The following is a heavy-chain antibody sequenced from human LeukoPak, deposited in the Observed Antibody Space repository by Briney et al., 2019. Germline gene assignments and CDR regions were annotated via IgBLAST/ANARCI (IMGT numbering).Heavy chain of an antibody. D-gene: IGHD6-13*01. Sequence: PGGSLRLSCAASGFTFSSYGMHWVRQAPGKGLEWVAFIRYDGSNKYYADSVKGRFTISRDNSKNTLYLQMNSLRAEDTAVYYCARDPNSSSWYQTGYYYYMDVWGKGTTVTVSS. J-gene: IGHJ6*03. CDR1: GFTFSSYG. CDR2: IRYDGSNK. CDR3: ARDPNSSSWYQTGYYYYMDV. V-gene: IGHV3-30*02.